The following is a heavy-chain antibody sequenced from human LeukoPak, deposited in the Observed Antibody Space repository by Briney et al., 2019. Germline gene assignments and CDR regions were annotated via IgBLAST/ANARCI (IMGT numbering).Heavy chain of an antibody. CDR1: GFTFDDFA. V-gene: IGHV3-43D*03. CDR3: AKGWGYSGYASGYYYMDV. D-gene: IGHD5-12*01. CDR2: ISWDGGST. Sequence: GGSLRLSCAASGFTFDDFAMHWVRQAPGKGLEWVSLISWDGGSTYYADSVEGRFTISRDNSKNSLYLQMNSLRAEDTALYYCAKGWGYSGYASGYYYMDVWGKGTTVTVSS. J-gene: IGHJ6*03.